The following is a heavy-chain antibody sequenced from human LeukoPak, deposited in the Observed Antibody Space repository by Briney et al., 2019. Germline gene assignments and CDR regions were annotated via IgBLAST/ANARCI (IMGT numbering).Heavy chain of an antibody. D-gene: IGHD3-10*01. CDR1: GDSISNYY. Sequence: ASVKVSCKASGDSISNYYVHWVRQAPGQGLEWMGVIDPSGGSTTNVQYFQDRVAVTRDTSTSTVYVDLSSLRSDDTALYYCAAYKLVRGILFDYWGQGTLVTVSS. CDR2: IDPSGGST. CDR3: AAYKLVRGILFDY. J-gene: IGHJ4*02. V-gene: IGHV1-46*01.